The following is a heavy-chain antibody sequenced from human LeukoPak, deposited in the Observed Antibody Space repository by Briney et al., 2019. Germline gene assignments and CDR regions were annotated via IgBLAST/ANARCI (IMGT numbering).Heavy chain of an antibody. Sequence: QARGSLRLSCAASGFTVSSIHMVWVRQAPGKGLEWVSVTYTGGNSYYADSVKGRFIISRDISKNTLYLQMNSLRAEDSALYYCARGAHRGRLQRKPPTKNWFDPWGQGTLVTVSS. J-gene: IGHJ5*02. CDR1: GFTVSSIH. V-gene: IGHV3-53*01. CDR3: ARGAHRGRLQRKPPTKNWFDP. D-gene: IGHD3-16*01. CDR2: TYTGGNS.